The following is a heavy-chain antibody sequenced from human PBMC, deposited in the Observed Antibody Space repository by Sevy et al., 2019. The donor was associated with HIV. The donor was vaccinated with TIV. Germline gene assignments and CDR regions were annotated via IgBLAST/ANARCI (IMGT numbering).Heavy chain of an antibody. V-gene: IGHV4-39*01. CDR3: ARHEVKMVAARYYFDY. D-gene: IGHD2-15*01. CDR1: GGSISSSSYY. Sequence: SETLSLTCTVSGGSISSSSYYWGWIRQPPGKGLEWIGSIYYSGSTYYNPSLKSRVTISVDTSRNQFSLRLTCVTAADTAVYYCARHEVKMVAARYYFDYWGQGTLVTVSS. CDR2: IYYSGST. J-gene: IGHJ4*02.